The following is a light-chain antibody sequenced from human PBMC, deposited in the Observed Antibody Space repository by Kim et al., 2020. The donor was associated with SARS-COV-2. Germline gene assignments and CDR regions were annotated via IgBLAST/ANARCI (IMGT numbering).Light chain of an antibody. Sequence: IQLTQSPSSLSASVGDRVTITCRASQGISSHLAWYHQKPGKAPKLLIYAASTLQSGVPSRFSGSGSGTDFSLTISSLQPEDFATYYCQQVESYPITFGGGTKVDIK. V-gene: IGKV1-9*01. CDR1: QGISSH. CDR2: AAS. CDR3: QQVESYPIT. J-gene: IGKJ4*01.